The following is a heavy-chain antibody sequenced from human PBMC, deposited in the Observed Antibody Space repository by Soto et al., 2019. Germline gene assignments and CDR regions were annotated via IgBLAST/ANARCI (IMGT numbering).Heavy chain of an antibody. D-gene: IGHD6-13*01. CDR1: GGSISSYY. CDR2: IYYSGST. V-gene: IGHV4-59*08. CDR3: ARHAVDSSSWYFDY. Sequence: SETLSLTCTVSGGSISSYYWSWIRQPPGKGLEWIGYIYYSGSTNYNPSLKSRVTISVDTSKNQFSLKLSSVTAADTAVYYCARHAVDSSSWYFDYWGQGTLVTVSS. J-gene: IGHJ4*02.